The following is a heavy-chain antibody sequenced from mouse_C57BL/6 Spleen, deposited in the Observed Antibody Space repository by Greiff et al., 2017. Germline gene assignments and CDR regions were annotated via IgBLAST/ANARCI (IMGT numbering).Heavy chain of an antibody. J-gene: IGHJ1*03. D-gene: IGHD1-1*01. CDR2: INPSSGYT. Sequence: VQRVESGAELARPGASVKMSCKASGYTFTSYTMHWVKQRPGQGLEWIGYINPSSGYTKYNQKFKDKATLTSDKSSSTAYMQLSSLTSEDSAVYYCARSSSKWYFDVWGTGTTVTVSS. CDR3: ARSSSKWYFDV. V-gene: IGHV1-4*01. CDR1: GYTFTSYT.